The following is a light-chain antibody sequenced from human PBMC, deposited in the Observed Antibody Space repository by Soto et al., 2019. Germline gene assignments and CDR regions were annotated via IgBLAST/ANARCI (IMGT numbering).Light chain of an antibody. CDR1: SNDIGSYDY. CDR3: SSYTSTSTLV. J-gene: IGLJ1*01. V-gene: IGLV2-14*01. CDR2: EVS. Sequence: QSALTQPASVSGSPGQSITISCSGTSNDIGSYDYVSWYQQYPGKAPKLMIYEVSNRPSGVSNRFSGSKSGNTASLTISVLQAEDEADYYCSSYTSTSTLVFGSGTKVTVL.